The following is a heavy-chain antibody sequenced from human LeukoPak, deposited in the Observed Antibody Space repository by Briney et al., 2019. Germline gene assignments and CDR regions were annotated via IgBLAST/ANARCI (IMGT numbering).Heavy chain of an antibody. J-gene: IGHJ4*02. V-gene: IGHV3-66*02. CDR2: IYNVGTT. Sequence: GGSLRLSCAASGFTVSDSYMTWVRQAPGKGLEWVSVIYNVGTTEYADSVRGRFTISRDNSKNTLYLRMNGLRPEDAAVYYCARENGYCSTTSCPFGYWGQGTLVTVSS. CDR1: GFTVSDSY. D-gene: IGHD2-2*01. CDR3: ARENGYCSTTSCPFGY.